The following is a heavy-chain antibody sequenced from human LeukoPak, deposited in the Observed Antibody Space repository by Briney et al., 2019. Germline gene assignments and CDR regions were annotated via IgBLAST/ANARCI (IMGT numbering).Heavy chain of an antibody. Sequence: SVKVSCKASGGTFSSYTISWVRQAPGQGLDWMGRIIPILGIANYAQKFQGRVTITADKSTSTASIELSSLRSEDTAVYYCARDWDSGSYSWGQGTLVTVSS. J-gene: IGHJ5*02. D-gene: IGHD1-26*01. V-gene: IGHV1-69*04. CDR1: GGTFSSYT. CDR3: ARDWDSGSYS. CDR2: IIPILGIA.